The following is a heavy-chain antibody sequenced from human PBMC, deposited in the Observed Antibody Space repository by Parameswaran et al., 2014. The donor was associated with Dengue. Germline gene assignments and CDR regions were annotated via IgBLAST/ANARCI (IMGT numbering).Heavy chain of an antibody. Sequence: RWIRQPPGKGLEWIGCIYYSGSTFHNPSLKSRVIISVDTSKNQFSLKLTSVTAADTAVYFCARDLGPSIAGDNWFDPWGQGTLVTVSS. J-gene: IGHJ5*02. CDR3: ARDLGPSIAGDNWFDP. D-gene: IGHD6-6*01. V-gene: IGHV4-30-4*01. CDR2: IYYSGST.